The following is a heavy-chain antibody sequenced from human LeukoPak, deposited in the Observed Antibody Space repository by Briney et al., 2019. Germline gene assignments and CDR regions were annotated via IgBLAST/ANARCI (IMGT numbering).Heavy chain of an antibody. V-gene: IGHV3-30*02. CDR2: IRYDGSNK. J-gene: IGHJ4*02. CDR3: ASGGIYYGAAFDF. Sequence: GGSLRLSCAASGFTFSSYGMHWVRQAPGKGLEWVAFIRYDGSNKYYADSVKGRFTISRDNSKNTLYLQMNSLRAEDTALYYCASGGIYYGAAFDFWGQGTLVTVSS. CDR1: GFTFSSYG. D-gene: IGHD1-26*01.